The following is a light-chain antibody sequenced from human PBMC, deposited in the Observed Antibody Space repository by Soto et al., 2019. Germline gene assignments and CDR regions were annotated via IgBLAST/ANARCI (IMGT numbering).Light chain of an antibody. CDR1: QSVSSN. CDR3: QQYNNWPPYT. CDR2: GAS. V-gene: IGKV3D-15*01. Sequence: EIVMTQSPATLSVSPGERATLSCRASQSVSSNLAWYQQKSGQAPRLLIYGASTRATGIPARFSGSGSGTEFTLTNSSLQSEDFAVYYCQQYNNWPPYTFGQGTKLEIK. J-gene: IGKJ2*01.